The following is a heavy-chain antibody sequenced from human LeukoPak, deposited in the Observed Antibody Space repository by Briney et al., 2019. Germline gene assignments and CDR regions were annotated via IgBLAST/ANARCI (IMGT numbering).Heavy chain of an antibody. D-gene: IGHD1-26*01. Sequence: GASVKVSCKASGYTFTGYYMHWVRQAPGQGLEWMGWINPNSGGTNYAQKFQGRVTMTRDTSISTAYMELSRLRSDDTAVYYCARADSGSYYFRRPGPDYWGQGTLVTVSS. V-gene: IGHV1-2*02. CDR3: ARADSGSYYFRRPGPDY. CDR1: GYTFTGYY. CDR2: INPNSGGT. J-gene: IGHJ4*02.